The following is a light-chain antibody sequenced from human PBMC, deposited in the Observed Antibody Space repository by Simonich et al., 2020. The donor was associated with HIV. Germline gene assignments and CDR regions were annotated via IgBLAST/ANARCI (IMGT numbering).Light chain of an antibody. CDR2: AAS. CDR3: QQLNSYPP. Sequence: IQLTQSPSFLSASVGDRVTNPCRASQGISNYFAWYQQKPGKAPNLLIYAASTLQSGVPSRFSGSGSGTEFTLTISSLQPEDFATYYCQQLNSYPPFGPGTKVDIK. V-gene: IGKV1-9*01. J-gene: IGKJ3*01. CDR1: QGISNY.